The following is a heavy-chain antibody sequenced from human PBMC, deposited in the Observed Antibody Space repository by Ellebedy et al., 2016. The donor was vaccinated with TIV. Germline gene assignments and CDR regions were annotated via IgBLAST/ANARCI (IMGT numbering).Heavy chain of an antibody. J-gene: IGHJ4*02. CDR3: ARATSGFDY. CDR2: ITSAGDT. Sequence: GESLNISCAASGFTFSSNDIHCVRQPTGKGMEWVSGITSAGDTYYLGSVKGGFIISRDSAKNSLYLQMNSLRAEDTAVYYCARATSGFDYWGQGALATVSS. V-gene: IGHV3-13*01. CDR1: GFTFSSND. D-gene: IGHD5-24*01.